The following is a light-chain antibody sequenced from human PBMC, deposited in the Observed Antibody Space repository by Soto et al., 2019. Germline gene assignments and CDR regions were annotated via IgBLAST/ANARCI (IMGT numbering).Light chain of an antibody. J-gene: IGKJ1*01. CDR2: GAS. Sequence: EIVMTQSPGTLSVSPGEEATLSCRASRSVSSNLAWYQQHPGQAPRLLIYGASTRAPDIPGRFSGSGSGTEFTLTISSLQAEDFAVYYCQQYNYWWTFGQGTKVEIK. CDR1: RSVSSN. V-gene: IGKV3-15*01. CDR3: QQYNYWWT.